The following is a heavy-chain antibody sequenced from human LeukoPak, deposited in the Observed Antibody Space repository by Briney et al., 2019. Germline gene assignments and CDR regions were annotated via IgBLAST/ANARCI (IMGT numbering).Heavy chain of an antibody. Sequence: GASVKVSCKASGGTFSNYAISWVRQAPGQGLEWMGGIIPIFGTANYAQKFRGRVTMTTDTSTSTAYMELRSLRSDDTAVYYCARDVDAPGSSGWYAAMGYWGQGTLVTVSS. D-gene: IGHD6-19*01. V-gene: IGHV1-69*05. CDR2: IIPIFGTA. CDR3: ARDVDAPGSSGWYAAMGY. J-gene: IGHJ4*02. CDR1: GGTFSNYA.